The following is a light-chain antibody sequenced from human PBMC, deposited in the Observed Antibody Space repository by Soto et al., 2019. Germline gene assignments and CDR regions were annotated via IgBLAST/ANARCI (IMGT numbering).Light chain of an antibody. Sequence: DIQMTQSPSILSASIGDRVTITCRASQNINVWLAWYQQKPGKAPKFLIYQASTLQSGVPSRFSGSGSGTEFTLTISSLQPDDFATYYCQQHEAYPRTFGQGTKVEIK. CDR2: QAS. V-gene: IGKV1-5*03. CDR3: QQHEAYPRT. CDR1: QNINVW. J-gene: IGKJ1*01.